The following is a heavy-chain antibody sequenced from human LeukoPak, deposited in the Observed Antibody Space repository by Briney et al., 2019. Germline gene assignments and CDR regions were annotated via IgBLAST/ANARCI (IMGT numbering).Heavy chain of an antibody. Sequence: GGSLRLSCAASGFAFSIYDMHWVRQPTGKGLEWVTAIGTTDNTYYIDSVKGRFTISRENAKNSLYLQMNSLRAEDTAIYYCARVPTNSWYNWFDPWGQGTLVTVSS. CDR2: IGTTDNT. CDR3: ARVPTNSWYNWFDP. CDR1: GFAFSIYD. V-gene: IGHV3-13*01. J-gene: IGHJ5*02. D-gene: IGHD2-8*01.